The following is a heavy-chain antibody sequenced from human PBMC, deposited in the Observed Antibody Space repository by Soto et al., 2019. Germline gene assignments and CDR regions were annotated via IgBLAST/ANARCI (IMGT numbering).Heavy chain of an antibody. CDR2: ISSSSSTI. V-gene: IGHV3-48*02. J-gene: IGHJ4*02. D-gene: IGHD5-18*01. CDR1: GFTFSSYS. Sequence: PGGSLRLSCAASGFTFSSYSMNWVRQAPGKGLEWVSYISSSSSTIYYADSVKGRFTISRDNAKNSLYLQMNSLRDEDTAVYYCARDRSPHTAMVRPYYFDYWGQGTLVTVSS. CDR3: ARDRSPHTAMVRPYYFDY.